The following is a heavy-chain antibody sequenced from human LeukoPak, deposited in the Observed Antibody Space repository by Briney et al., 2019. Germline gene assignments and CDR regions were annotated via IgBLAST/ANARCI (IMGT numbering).Heavy chain of an antibody. D-gene: IGHD2-2*01. V-gene: IGHV3-74*01. CDR3: ARGDAYALNY. J-gene: IGHJ4*02. CDR2: INNDGSTT. Sequence: PGGFLRLSCGASGFSFRSYWMHWVRQAPGKGLVWVSRINNDGSTTADADSVKGRFTITRDNAKNTLYLQMNGLRAEDTAVYYCARGDAYALNYWGQGTLVTVSS. CDR1: GFSFRSYW.